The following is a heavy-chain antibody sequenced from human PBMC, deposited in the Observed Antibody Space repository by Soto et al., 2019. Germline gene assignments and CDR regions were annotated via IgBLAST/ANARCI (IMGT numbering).Heavy chain of an antibody. Sequence: EVQLLESGGGLVQPGGSRRLSCAASGFTFSNYAMTWVRQAPGKGLEWVSVITGSGGGTYFVDSVKGRFTISRDNSKNALYLQMNRRRAEDTAVDYCAKRPLTAAGCDYWGQGSLVTVSS. CDR1: GFTFSNYA. J-gene: IGHJ4*02. D-gene: IGHD6-13*01. CDR3: AKRPLTAAGCDY. V-gene: IGHV3-23*01. CDR2: ITGSGGGT.